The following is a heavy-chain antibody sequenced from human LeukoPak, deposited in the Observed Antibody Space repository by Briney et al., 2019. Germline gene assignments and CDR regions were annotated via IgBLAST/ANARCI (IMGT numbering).Heavy chain of an antibody. D-gene: IGHD6-13*01. CDR2: FDPEDGET. CDR3: ATDRVAAATKGYYYGMDV. Sequence: ASVKVSCKVSGYTLTELSMHWVRQAPGKGLEWMGGFDPEDGETIYAQKFQGRVTMTEDTSTDTAYMELSSLRSEDTAVYYCATDRVAAATKGYYYGMDVWGQGTTVTVSS. CDR1: GYTLTELS. J-gene: IGHJ6*02. V-gene: IGHV1-24*01.